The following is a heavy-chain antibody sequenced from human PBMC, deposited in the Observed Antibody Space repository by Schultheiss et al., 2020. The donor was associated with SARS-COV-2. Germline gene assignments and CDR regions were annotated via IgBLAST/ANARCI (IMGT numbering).Heavy chain of an antibody. D-gene: IGHD4-11*01. CDR2: ISGSGGST. Sequence: GGSLRLSCAASGFTFSSYAMSWVRQAPGKGLEWVSAISGSGGSTYYADSVKGRFTISRDNSKNTLYLQMNSLRAEDTAVYYCAKDAPGPFTGDYYYYMDVWGKGTTVTVSS. J-gene: IGHJ6*03. CDR1: GFTFSSYA. CDR3: AKDAPGPFTGDYYYYMDV. V-gene: IGHV3-23*01.